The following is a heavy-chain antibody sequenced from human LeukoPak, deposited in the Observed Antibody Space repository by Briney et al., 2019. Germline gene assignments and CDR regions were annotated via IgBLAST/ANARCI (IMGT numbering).Heavy chain of an antibody. CDR2: ISSGGNT. J-gene: IGHJ6*02. D-gene: IGHD3-16*01. Sequence: GGSLRLSCAASGFTFSNYAMSWGRQAPGKGLEWVSVISSGGNTYFADSVKGRFTISRDNSKNTLYLQMNSLRADDTAIYYCARNQQLGGHSYYYYGMDVWGQGTTVTVSS. CDR1: GFTFSNYA. CDR3: ARNQQLGGHSYYYYGMDV. V-gene: IGHV3-23*01.